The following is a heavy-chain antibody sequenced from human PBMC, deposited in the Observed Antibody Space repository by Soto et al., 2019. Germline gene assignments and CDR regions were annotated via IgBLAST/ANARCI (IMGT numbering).Heavy chain of an antibody. J-gene: IGHJ4*02. V-gene: IGHV3-7*01. CDR1: GFTFSGYW. CDR2: IKEDGSER. D-gene: IGHD2-2*01. CDR3: ARGGGYCTSTSCYAVGGY. Sequence: GGSLRLSCAASGFTFSGYWMNWVRQAPGKGLEWVAYIKEDGSERYYVDSVKGRFTISRDNAKNYLYLQMNSLRAEDTAVYYCARGGGYCTSTSCYAVGGYWGQGTLVTVSS.